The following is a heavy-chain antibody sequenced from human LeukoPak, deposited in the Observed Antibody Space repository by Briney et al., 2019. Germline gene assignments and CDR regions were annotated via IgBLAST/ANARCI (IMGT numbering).Heavy chain of an antibody. CDR1: GFTFTDHY. J-gene: IGHJ4*02. CDR2: ISSGGDII. CDR3: ARGSARGYSGYDRSGDFDY. V-gene: IGHV3-11*04. Sequence: GGSLRLSCAASGFTFTDHYMSWVRQAPGKGLEWVSYISSGGDIIYYADSVKGRFTISRDNAKNSLYLQMNSLRAEDTAVYYCARGSARGYSGYDRSGDFDYWGQGTLVTVSS. D-gene: IGHD5-12*01.